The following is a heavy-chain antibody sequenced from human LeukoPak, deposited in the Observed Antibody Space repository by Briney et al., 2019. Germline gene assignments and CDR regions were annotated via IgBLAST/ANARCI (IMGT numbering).Heavy chain of an antibody. CDR2: ICGGVGST. CDR3: AKPRLLAKLGTLIDD. CDR1: GFTLSSYA. J-gene: IGHJ4*02. V-gene: IGHV3-23*01. D-gene: IGHD1-1*01. Sequence: GGSLRLSCAAPGFTLSSYAMCWVCAALGGRVGCGSDICGGVGSTHYADSVKGRFPISRDNSKNTLYLQINSLRAAAPAGYYFAKPRLLAKLGTLIDDWGQGTLVTVSS.